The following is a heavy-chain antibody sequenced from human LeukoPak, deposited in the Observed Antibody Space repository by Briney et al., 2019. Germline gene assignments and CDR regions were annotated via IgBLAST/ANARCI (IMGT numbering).Heavy chain of an antibody. V-gene: IGHV4-34*01. J-gene: IGHJ4*02. CDR1: GGSFSGYY. CDR2: INHSGCT. D-gene: IGHD3-16*02. Sequence: SETLSLTCAVYGGSFSGYYWSWIRQPPGKGLEWIGEINHSGCTNYNPSLKSRVTISVDTSKNQFSLKLSSVTAADTAVYYCAADYVWGSYRTVDYWGQGTLVTVSS. CDR3: AADYVWGSYRTVDY.